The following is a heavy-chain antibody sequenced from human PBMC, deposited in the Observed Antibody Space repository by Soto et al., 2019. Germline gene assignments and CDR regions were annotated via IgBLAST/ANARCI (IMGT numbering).Heavy chain of an antibody. V-gene: IGHV1-69*13. J-gene: IGHJ3*02. D-gene: IGHD5-18*01. CDR2: IIPIFGTA. Sequence: ASVKVSCKASGGTFSSYAISWVRQAPGQGLEWMGGIIPIFGTANYAQKFQGRVTITADESTSTAYMELSSLRSEDTAVYYCARDRDSYGYSTHAFDIWGQGTMVTVSS. CDR1: GGTFSSYA. CDR3: ARDRDSYGYSTHAFDI.